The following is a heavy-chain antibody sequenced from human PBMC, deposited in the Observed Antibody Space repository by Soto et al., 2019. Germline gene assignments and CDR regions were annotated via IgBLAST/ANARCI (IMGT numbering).Heavy chain of an antibody. V-gene: IGHV4-38-2*01. CDR1: GYSISSGYY. CDR2: IYHSGST. D-gene: IGHD6-19*01. Sequence: SETLSLTCAVSGYSISSGYYWGWIRQPPGKGLEWIGSIYHSGSTYYNPSLKSRVSISVDTSKNQFSLRLSSVTAADTAVYYCARHSGGAVAAYFDYWGQGTLVTVSS. CDR3: ARHSGGAVAAYFDY. J-gene: IGHJ4*02.